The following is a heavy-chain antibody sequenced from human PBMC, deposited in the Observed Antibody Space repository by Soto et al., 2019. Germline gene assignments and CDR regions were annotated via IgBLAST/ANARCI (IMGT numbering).Heavy chain of an antibody. D-gene: IGHD2-2*01. V-gene: IGHV4-38-2*02. CDR3: ARGHIVVVPTVGWFDP. CDR1: GYFISSGYY. J-gene: IGHJ5*02. CDR2: MFHSGST. Sequence: KTLETLSLTCTVSGYFISSGYYWGWIRQPPGKGLEWIGSMFHSGSTHYNPSLKSRVTMSVDTSKNQFSLRLSSVTASDTAVYYCARGHIVVVPTVGWFDPWGQGTLVTVS.